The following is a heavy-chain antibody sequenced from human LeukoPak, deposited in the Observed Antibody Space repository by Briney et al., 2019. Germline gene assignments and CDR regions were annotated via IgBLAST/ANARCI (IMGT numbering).Heavy chain of an antibody. CDR3: ARAVAGLRWYFDL. V-gene: IGHV1-69*13. CDR1: GYTFTSYY. CDR2: IIPIFGTA. Sequence: ASVKVSCKASGYTFTSYYMHWVRQAPGQGLEWMGGIIPIFGTANYAQKFQGRVTITADESTSTAYMELSSLRSEDTAVYYCARAVAGLRWYFDLWGRGTLVTVSS. J-gene: IGHJ2*01. D-gene: IGHD6-19*01.